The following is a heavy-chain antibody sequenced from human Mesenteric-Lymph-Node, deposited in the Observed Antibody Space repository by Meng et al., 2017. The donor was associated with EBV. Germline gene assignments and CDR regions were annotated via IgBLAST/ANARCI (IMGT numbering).Heavy chain of an antibody. D-gene: IGHD2-21*01. V-gene: IGHV1-69*01. Sequence: QVHLVRAGAGVKQPGSSVKVSCKASGGICGSYAISWVRQAPGQGLEWMGGTIPVLGTTTYAQSFQGRVAITAADESTTTVYMEVRSLKPEDTAIYFCTSGSGTYSPFAFWGQGTLVTVSS. CDR2: TIPVLGTT. CDR3: TSGSGTYSPFAF. CDR1: GGICGSYA. J-gene: IGHJ4*02.